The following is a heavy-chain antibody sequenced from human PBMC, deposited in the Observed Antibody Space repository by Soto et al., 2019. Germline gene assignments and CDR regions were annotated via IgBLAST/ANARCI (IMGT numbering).Heavy chain of an antibody. Sequence: SETLPLTCPFSGGSISSYYWSWSRQPPGKGLEWIGYIYYSGSTNYNPSLKSRVTISVDTSKNQFSLKLSSVTAADTAVYYCARDILYTNGGRHYGMAVPARGNFVTVSS. CDR1: GGSISSYY. J-gene: IGHJ6*02. CDR2: IYYSGST. V-gene: IGHV4-59*01. CDR3: ARDILYTNGGRHYGMAV. D-gene: IGHD2-8*01.